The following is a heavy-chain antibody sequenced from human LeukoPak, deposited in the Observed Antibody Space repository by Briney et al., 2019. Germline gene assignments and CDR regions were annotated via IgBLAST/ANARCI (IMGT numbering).Heavy chain of an antibody. CDR2: IRYDGSKE. J-gene: IGHJ4*02. Sequence: GGSLRLTCAASGFTFSSYGMDWVRQAPGKGLEWVSYIRYDGSKEYYADSVKGRFTISRDNSKSTLYVQMNSLSAEDTAVYYCARCVNGVCRAFDYWGQGTLVTVSS. CDR1: GFTFSSYG. CDR3: ARCVNGVCRAFDY. V-gene: IGHV3-30*02. D-gene: IGHD2-8*01.